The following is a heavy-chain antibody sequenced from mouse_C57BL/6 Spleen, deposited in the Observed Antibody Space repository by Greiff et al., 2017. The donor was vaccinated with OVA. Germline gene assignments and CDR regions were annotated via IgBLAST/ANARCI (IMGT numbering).Heavy chain of an antibody. D-gene: IGHD4-1*01. J-gene: IGHJ4*01. V-gene: IGHV10-1*01. Sequence: EVHLVESGGGLVQPKGSLKLSCAASGFSFNTYAMNWVRQAPGKGLEWVARIRSKSNNYATYYADSVKDRFTISRDDSESMLYLQMNNLKTEDTAMYYCVRHSNWDGAMDYWGQGTSVTVSS. CDR3: VRHSNWDGAMDY. CDR2: IRSKSNNYAT. CDR1: GFSFNTYA.